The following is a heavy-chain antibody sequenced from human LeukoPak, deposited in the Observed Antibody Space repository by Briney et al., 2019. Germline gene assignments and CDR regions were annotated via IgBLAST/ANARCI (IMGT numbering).Heavy chain of an antibody. D-gene: IGHD3-22*01. V-gene: IGHV4-38-2*02. J-gene: IGHJ4*02. CDR1: GYSISSGYY. CDR2: INHSGST. Sequence: SETLSLTCTVSGYSISSGYYWGWIRQPPGKGLEWIGEINHSGSTNYNPSLKSRVTISVDTSKNQFSLELTSVTAADTAVYYCARRRYDASGYYPSRGRYFDYWGQGTLVTVSS. CDR3: ARRRYDASGYYPSRGRYFDY.